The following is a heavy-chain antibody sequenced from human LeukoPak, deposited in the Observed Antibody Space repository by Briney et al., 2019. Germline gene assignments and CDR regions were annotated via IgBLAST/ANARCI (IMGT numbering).Heavy chain of an antibody. CDR1: ELHA. Sequence: GGSLRLSCAASELHAMTWVCQGPGKGLEWVSAISRSGGSTYYADSVKGRFTISRDKSNNTLYLQMNSLRAEDTAVYYCAKDLSTSSWYYFDDWGQGTLVTVSS. CDR2: ISRSGGST. CDR3: AKDLSTSSWYYFDD. J-gene: IGHJ4*02. V-gene: IGHV3-23*01. D-gene: IGHD6-13*01.